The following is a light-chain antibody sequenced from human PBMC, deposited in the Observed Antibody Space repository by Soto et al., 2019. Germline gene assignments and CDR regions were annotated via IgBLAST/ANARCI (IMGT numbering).Light chain of an antibody. J-gene: IGKJ1*01. V-gene: IGKV3-20*01. CDR3: QQYGSSPPWT. CDR2: STS. Sequence: ECLLAQSPFSPSLSSVEMATLSWTASQTVRNNYLAWYQQKPGQAPRLLMYSTSIRATGIPDRFSGSGSGTDFTLTISRLDPEDFAVYYCQQYGSSPPWTFGQGTKVDIK. CDR1: QTVRNNY.